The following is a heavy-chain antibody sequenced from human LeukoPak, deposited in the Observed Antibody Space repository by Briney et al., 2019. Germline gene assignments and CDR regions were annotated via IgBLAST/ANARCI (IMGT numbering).Heavy chain of an antibody. CDR1: GGSFSGYY. V-gene: IGHV4-34*01. J-gene: IGHJ5*02. D-gene: IGHD2-2*02. Sequence: PSETLSLTCAVYGGSFSGYYWSWIRQPPGKGLEWIGEINHSGSTNYNPSLKSRVTISVDTSKNQFSLKLSSVTAADTAVYYCASTVVPAAIGWFDPWGQGTLVTVSS. CDR2: INHSGST. CDR3: ASTVVPAAIGWFDP.